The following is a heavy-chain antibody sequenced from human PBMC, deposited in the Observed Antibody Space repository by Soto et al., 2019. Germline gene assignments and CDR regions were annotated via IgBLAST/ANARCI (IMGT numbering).Heavy chain of an antibody. J-gene: IGHJ5*02. CDR3: ARYTYYDFLNAYSRGWIET. D-gene: IGHD3-3*01. CDR1: GYSFSSFW. Sequence: GESLKISCQGSGYSFSSFWIAWVRQMPGKGLEWMGIIFPGDSDTKYSPSYQGQVTISADKSITTAYLQWSSLKASDTGIYFCARYTYYDFLNAYSRGWIETWGQGTVGTVSS. CDR2: IFPGDSDT. V-gene: IGHV5-51*01.